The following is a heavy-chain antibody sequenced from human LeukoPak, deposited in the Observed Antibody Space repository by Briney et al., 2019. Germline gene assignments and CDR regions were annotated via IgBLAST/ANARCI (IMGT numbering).Heavy chain of an antibody. V-gene: IGHV1-2*02. J-gene: IGHJ5*02. CDR3: ARLVVPAAMGGWFDP. CDR2: INPNSGGT. Sequence: ASVKVSCKASGFTFIGYYMHWARQAPGQGLEWMGWINPNSGGTNYAQKFQGRVTMTRDTSISTAYMELSRLRSDDTAVYYCARLVVPAAMGGWFDPWGQGTLVTVSS. CDR1: GFTFIGYY. D-gene: IGHD2-2*01.